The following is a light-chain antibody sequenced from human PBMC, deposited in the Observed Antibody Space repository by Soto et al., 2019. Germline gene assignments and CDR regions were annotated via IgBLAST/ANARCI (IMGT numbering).Light chain of an antibody. V-gene: IGKV3-20*01. CDR3: QQYAQSPLT. J-gene: IGKJ1*01. Sequence: EIVLTQSPGTLSLSPGEGATLSCRASQSLNDNSLAWYQQTPGQAPRLLMYGASTRATGIPDRFSGSGSGTDFTLTVNRLEPEDFAVYYCQQYAQSPLTFGQGTKVEIK. CDR2: GAS. CDR1: QSLNDNS.